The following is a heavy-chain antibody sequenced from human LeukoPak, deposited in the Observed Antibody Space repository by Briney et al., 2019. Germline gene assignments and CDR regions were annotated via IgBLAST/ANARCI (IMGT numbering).Heavy chain of an antibody. J-gene: IGHJ2*01. CDR2: IYYSGST. CDR1: GGSISSYY. D-gene: IGHD2-2*01. Sequence: SETLSLTCTVSGGSISSYYWSWIRRPPGKGLEWIGYIYYSGSTNYNPSLKSRVTISVDTSKNQFSLKLSSVTAADTAVYYCARNQSPDIVVVPAARYFDLWGRGTLVTVSS. V-gene: IGHV4-59*08. CDR3: ARNQSPDIVVVPAARYFDL.